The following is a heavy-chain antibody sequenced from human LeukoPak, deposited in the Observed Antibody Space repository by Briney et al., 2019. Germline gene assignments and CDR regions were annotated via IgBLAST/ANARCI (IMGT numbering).Heavy chain of an antibody. CDR3: AREGPRGNSQFDY. J-gene: IGHJ4*02. CDR2: IWYDGSNK. V-gene: IGHV3-33*01. CDR1: GFTFSNYD. Sequence: QSGGSLRLSCAASGFTFSNYDMHWVRQAPGKGLEWVALIWYDGSNKYYTDSVKGRLTISRDNSKDTLFLQMNSLRAEDTAVYYCAREGPRGNSQFDYWGQGTLVTVSS. D-gene: IGHD2/OR15-2a*01.